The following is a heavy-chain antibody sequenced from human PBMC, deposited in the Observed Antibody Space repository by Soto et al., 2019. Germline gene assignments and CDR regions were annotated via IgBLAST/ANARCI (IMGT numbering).Heavy chain of an antibody. Sequence: QVQLQESGPGLVKPSETLSLTCTVSGGSISSYYWSWIRQPPGKGLEWIGYIYYSGSTNYNPSLKCRVTISVDTSKNLFSLKLSSVTAADTAVYYCARGGIGTTVGGVRDFDYWGQGTLVTVSS. J-gene: IGHJ4*02. D-gene: IGHD1-7*01. CDR2: IYYSGST. CDR1: GGSISSYY. V-gene: IGHV4-59*01. CDR3: ARGGIGTTVGGVRDFDY.